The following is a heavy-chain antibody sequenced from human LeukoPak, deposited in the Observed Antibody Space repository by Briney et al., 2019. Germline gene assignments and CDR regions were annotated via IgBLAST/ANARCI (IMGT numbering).Heavy chain of an antibody. J-gene: IGHJ6*03. CDR3: ARRYYDYVWGSYYSYYYMDV. CDR2: IYPGDSDT. CDR1: GYNFTIYW. D-gene: IGHD3-16*01. V-gene: IGHV5-51*01. Sequence: GESLKISCKGSGYNFTIYWIGWVRQMPGKGLEWMGIIYPGDSDTRYSPSFQGQVTISADKSISTAYLQWSSLKASDTAMYYCARRYYDYVWGSYYSYYYMDVWGKGTTVTVSS.